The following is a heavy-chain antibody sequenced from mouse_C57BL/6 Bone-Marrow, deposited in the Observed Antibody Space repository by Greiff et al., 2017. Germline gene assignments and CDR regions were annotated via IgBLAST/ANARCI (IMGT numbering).Heavy chain of an antibody. D-gene: IGHD2-3*01. CDR1: GFSLTSYG. Sequence: VKLQESGPGLVQPSQSLSITCTVSGFSLTSYGVHWVRQSPGKGLEWLGVIWRGGSTDYNAAFMSRLSITKDNSKSQVFFKMNSLQADDTAIYYCANDGYYDYYAMDYWGQGTSVTVSS. J-gene: IGHJ4*01. V-gene: IGHV2-5*01. CDR2: IWRGGST. CDR3: ANDGYYDYYAMDY.